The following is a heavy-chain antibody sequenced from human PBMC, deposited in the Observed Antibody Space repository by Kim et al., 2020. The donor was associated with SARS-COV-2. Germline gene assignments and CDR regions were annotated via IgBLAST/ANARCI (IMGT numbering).Heavy chain of an antibody. V-gene: IGHV4-59*01. Sequence: SETLSHTCTVSGGSISSYYWSWIRQPPGKGLEWIGYIYYSGSTNYNPSLKSRVTISVDTSKNQFSLKLSSVTAADTAVYYCARASHDYGDYGRLAFDIWG. CDR2: IYYSGST. CDR1: GGSISSYY. D-gene: IGHD4-17*01. J-gene: IGHJ3*02. CDR3: ARASHDYGDYGRLAFDI.